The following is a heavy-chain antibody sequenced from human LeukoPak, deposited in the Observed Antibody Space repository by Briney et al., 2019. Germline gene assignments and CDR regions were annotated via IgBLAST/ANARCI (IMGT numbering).Heavy chain of an antibody. CDR3: ARAYDTNTYGYVY. Sequence: GGSLRLSCAASGFSFRDYNVNWVRQPPGKGLEWVSYISRDSNIIYYADSVKGRFTISRDNAKNSVYLQMNSLRAEDTAVYYCARAYDTNTYGYVYWGQGTLVTVSS. D-gene: IGHD5-18*01. CDR2: ISRDSNII. CDR1: GFSFRDYN. V-gene: IGHV3-48*01. J-gene: IGHJ4*02.